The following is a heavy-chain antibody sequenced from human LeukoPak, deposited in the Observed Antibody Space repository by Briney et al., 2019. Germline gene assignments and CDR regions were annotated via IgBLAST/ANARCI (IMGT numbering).Heavy chain of an antibody. CDR2: INPNSGGT. V-gene: IGHV1-2*02. Sequence: ASVHVSCLASGYTFPGYYMHWVRQAPGQGVAWMGWINPNSGGTHYAQKLQGRVTMTRDASISTAYMELSTLRSDDTAVYYCARSPSTRLAVAGSYYFDYWGQGTLVSVSS. J-gene: IGHJ4*02. CDR1: GYTFPGYY. CDR3: ARSPSTRLAVAGSYYFDY. D-gene: IGHD6-19*01.